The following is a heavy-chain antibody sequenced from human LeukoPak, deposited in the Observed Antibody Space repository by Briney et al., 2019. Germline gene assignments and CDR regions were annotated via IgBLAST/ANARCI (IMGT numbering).Heavy chain of an antibody. CDR1: GYTFTSYA. CDR2: INTNTGNP. J-gene: IGHJ4*02. D-gene: IGHD3-22*01. Sequence: ASVKVSCKASGYTFTSYAMNWVRQAPGQGLEWMGWINTNTGNPTYAQGFTGRFVFSLDTSVSTAYLQISSLKAEDTAVYYCAREGTYYYDSSGSTLDYWGQGTLVTVSS. V-gene: IGHV7-4-1*02. CDR3: AREGTYYYDSSGSTLDY.